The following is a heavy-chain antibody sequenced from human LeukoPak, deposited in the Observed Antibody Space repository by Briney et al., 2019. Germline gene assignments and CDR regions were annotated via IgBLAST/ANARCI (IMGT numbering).Heavy chain of an antibody. V-gene: IGHV3-23*01. CDR2: TSASGGST. CDR1: GFTFSSYA. J-gene: IGHJ6*02. D-gene: IGHD6-19*01. Sequence: GGSLRLSCAASGFTFSSYAMSWVRQAPGKGLEWVSGTSASGGSTYYADSVKGRFTISRDNSKNTLYLQMNRLRAEDTALYYCARWSSSSGWYGLDYYYYYGMDVWGQGTTVTVSS. CDR3: ARWSSSSGWYGLDYYYYYGMDV.